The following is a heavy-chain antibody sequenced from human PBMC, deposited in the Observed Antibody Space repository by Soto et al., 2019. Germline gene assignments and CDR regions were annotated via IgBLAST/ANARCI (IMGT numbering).Heavy chain of an antibody. CDR1: GYAFTSYG. J-gene: IGHJ6*02. V-gene: IGHV1-18*04. CDR3: ARDFRIDSSGYYYSLYYYGMDV. D-gene: IGHD3-22*01. Sequence: ASVKVSCKASGYAFTSYGISWVRQAPGQGLEWMGWISAYNGNTNYAQKLQGRVTMTTDTSTSTAYMELRSLRSDDTAVYYCARDFRIDSSGYYYSLYYYGMDVWGQGTTVTVSS. CDR2: ISAYNGNT.